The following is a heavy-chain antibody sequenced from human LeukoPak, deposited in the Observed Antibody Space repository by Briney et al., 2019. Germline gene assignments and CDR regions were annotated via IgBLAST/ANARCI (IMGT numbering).Heavy chain of an antibody. D-gene: IGHD3-10*01. CDR2: FDPEDGET. J-gene: IGHJ3*02. CDR1: GYTLTELS. Sequence: ASVKVSCKVSGYTLTELSMHWVRQAPGKGLECMGGFDPEDGETIYAQKFQGRVTMTEDTSTDTAYMELSSLRSEDTAVYYCATSPKLWFGELLEAFDIWGQGTMVTVSS. CDR3: ATSPKLWFGELLEAFDI. V-gene: IGHV1-24*01.